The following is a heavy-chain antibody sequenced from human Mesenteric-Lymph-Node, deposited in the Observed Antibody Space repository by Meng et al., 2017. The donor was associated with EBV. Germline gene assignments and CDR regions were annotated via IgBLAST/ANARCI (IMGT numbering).Heavy chain of an antibody. J-gene: IGHJ5*02. Sequence: GTEGKKPGESLKIPCKGSGYSCTSYWIGWVRQMPGKGLEWMGIIYPGDSDTRYSPSFQGQVTISADKSISTAYLQWSSLKASDTAMYYCARSRYVILTGYNSNWFDPWGQGTLVTVSS. V-gene: IGHV5-51*03. CDR2: IYPGDSDT. CDR3: ARSRYVILTGYNSNWFDP. D-gene: IGHD3-9*01. CDR1: GYSCTSYW.